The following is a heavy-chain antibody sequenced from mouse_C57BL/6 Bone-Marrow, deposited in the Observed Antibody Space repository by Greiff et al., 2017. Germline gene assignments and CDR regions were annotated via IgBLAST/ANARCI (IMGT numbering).Heavy chain of an antibody. J-gene: IGHJ1*03. CDR3: ARKRDGYYPYVDV. V-gene: IGHV1-81*01. CDR2: IYPRSGNT. Sequence: QVQLQQSGAELARPGASVKLSCKASGYTFTSYGISWVKQRTGQGLEWIGEIYPRSGNTYYNEKFKGKATLTADKSSSTAYMELRSLTSEDSAVYFCARKRDGYYPYVDVWGTGTTVTVSS. D-gene: IGHD2-3*01. CDR1: GYTFTSYG.